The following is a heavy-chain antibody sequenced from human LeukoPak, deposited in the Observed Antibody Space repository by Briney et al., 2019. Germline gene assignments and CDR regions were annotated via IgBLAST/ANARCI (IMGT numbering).Heavy chain of an antibody. D-gene: IGHD6-19*01. Sequence: SGTLSLTCAVSGGSISSSNWWRWVRQPPGKGLEWIGEIYHSGSTNYNPSLKSRVTISVDKSKNQFSLKLSSVTAADTAVYYCARAKSVAGLPYYFDYWGQGTLVTVSS. CDR2: IYHSGST. V-gene: IGHV4-4*02. CDR3: ARAKSVAGLPYYFDY. CDR1: GGSISSSNW. J-gene: IGHJ4*02.